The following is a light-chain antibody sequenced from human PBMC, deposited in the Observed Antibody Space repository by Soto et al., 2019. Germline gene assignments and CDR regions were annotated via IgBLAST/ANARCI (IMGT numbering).Light chain of an antibody. J-gene: IGLJ2*01. CDR3: QSYDSSLSGYVV. CDR2: GNS. V-gene: IGLV1-40*01. Sequence: QSVLTQQPSVSGAPGQRGTISCTGSSSNIGAGYDVHWYQQLPGTAPKLLIYGNSNRPSGVPDRFSGSKSGTSASLAITGLQAEDEADYYCQSYDSSLSGYVVFGGGTKLTVL. CDR1: SSNIGAGYD.